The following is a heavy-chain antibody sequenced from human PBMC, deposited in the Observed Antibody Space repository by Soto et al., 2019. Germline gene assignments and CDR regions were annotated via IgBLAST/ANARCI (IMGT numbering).Heavy chain of an antibody. V-gene: IGHV3-30*18. J-gene: IGHJ6*02. CDR1: GFTFSSYG. Sequence: GESLKISCAASGFTFSSYGMHWVRQAPGKGLEWVAVISYDGSNKYYADSVKGRFTISRDNSKNTLYLQMNSLRAEDRAVYYGAKGGYGGNYYYYGMDVWGQGTTVTVSS. D-gene: IGHD4-17*01. CDR2: ISYDGSNK. CDR3: AKGGYGGNYYYYGMDV.